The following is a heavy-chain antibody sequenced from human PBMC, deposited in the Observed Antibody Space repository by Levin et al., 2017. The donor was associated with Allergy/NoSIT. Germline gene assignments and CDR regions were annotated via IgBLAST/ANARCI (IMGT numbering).Heavy chain of an antibody. V-gene: IGHV3-30*04. CDR1: GFTFSSYA. Sequence: PGGSLRLSCAASGFTFSSYAMHWVRQAPGKGLEWVAVISYDGSNKYYADSVKGRFTISRDNSKNTLYLQMNSLRAEDTAVYYCARDPLSQPSIAARGDYWGQGTLVTVSS. J-gene: IGHJ4*02. D-gene: IGHD6-6*01. CDR2: ISYDGSNK. CDR3: ARDPLSQPSIAARGDY.